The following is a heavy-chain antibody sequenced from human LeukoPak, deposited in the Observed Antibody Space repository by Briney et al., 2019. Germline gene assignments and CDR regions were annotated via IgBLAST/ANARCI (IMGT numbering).Heavy chain of an antibody. CDR1: GGSISSYY. J-gene: IGHJ4*02. CDR2: IYYSGST. CDR3: TRGFYYFDY. V-gene: IGHV4-59*01. D-gene: IGHD2/OR15-2a*01. Sequence: SETLSLTCTVSGGSISSYYWSWIRQPPGKGLEWIAYIYYSGSTNYNPSLKSRVTISVDTSKNQFSLKLNSVAAADTAVYYCTRGFYYFDYWGQGTLVTVSS.